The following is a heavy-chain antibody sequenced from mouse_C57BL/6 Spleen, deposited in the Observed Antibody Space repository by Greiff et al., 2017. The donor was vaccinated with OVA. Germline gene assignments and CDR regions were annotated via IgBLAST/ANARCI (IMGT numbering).Heavy chain of an antibody. J-gene: IGHJ1*03. Sequence: VQLKESGPELVKPGASVKMSCKASGYTFTDYNMHWVKQSHGKSLEWIGYINPNNGGTSYNQKFKGKATLTVNKSSSTAYMELRSLTSEDSAVYYCARLAGTFWYFDVWGTGTTVTVSS. CDR3: ARLAGTFWYFDV. CDR1: GYTFTDYN. V-gene: IGHV1-22*01. CDR2: INPNNGGT. D-gene: IGHD4-1*01.